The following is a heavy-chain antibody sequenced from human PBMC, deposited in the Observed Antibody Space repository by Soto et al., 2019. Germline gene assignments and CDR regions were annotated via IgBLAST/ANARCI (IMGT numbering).Heavy chain of an antibody. CDR1: GFTFSSYA. Sequence: EVQLLESGGGLVQPGGSLRLSCAASGFTFSSYAMSWVRQAPGKGLEWVSAISGSGGSTYYADSVKGRFTISRDNSKNTLHLQKKNLIAADTAVYYYAKEGGIVVKVAASDYWGQGTLVTVSS. V-gene: IGHV3-23*01. CDR2: ISGSGGST. CDR3: AKEGGIVVKVAASDY. J-gene: IGHJ4*02. D-gene: IGHD2-15*01.